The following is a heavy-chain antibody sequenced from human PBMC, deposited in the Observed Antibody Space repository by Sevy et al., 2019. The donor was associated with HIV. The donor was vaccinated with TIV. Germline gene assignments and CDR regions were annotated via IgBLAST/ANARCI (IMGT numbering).Heavy chain of an antibody. V-gene: IGHV4-59*01. CDR2: IHYSGIT. D-gene: IGHD6-6*01. J-gene: IGHJ4*02. CDR3: ARLSQQLVGFFDY. Sequence: SETLYLTCSVSGRSTSSYYWSWIRQPPGKGLEWMGYIHYSGITKYNPSLKSRVTISVDTFKDHLSLKLNSVTAADTAVYYCARLSQQLVGFFDYWGQGTLVTVSS. CDR1: GRSTSSYY.